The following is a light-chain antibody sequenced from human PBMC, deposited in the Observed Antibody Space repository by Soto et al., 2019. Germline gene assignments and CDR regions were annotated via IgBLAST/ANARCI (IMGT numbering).Light chain of an antibody. V-gene: IGKV3-11*01. CDR3: QQHSNWPLT. J-gene: IGKJ4*01. CDR2: DAS. Sequence: EIVLTQSPATLSLSPGERATLSCRASQSVSSYLAWYQQKPGQAPRLLIYDASNRATGIPARFSGSGSGTDSPLTISSLEPEDFALYYCQQHSNWPLTFGGGTKVEIK. CDR1: QSVSSY.